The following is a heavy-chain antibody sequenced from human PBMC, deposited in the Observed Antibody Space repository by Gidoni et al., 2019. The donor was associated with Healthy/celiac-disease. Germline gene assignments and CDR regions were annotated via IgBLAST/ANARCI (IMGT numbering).Heavy chain of an antibody. CDR1: GLTFSSYA. CDR3: AKVRGYYYDSSGYDY. CDR2: ISGSGGST. V-gene: IGHV3-23*01. Sequence: EVQLLESGGGVVQHGGSLRLSCAASGLTFSSYAMSWVRQAPGKGLEWVAAISGSGGSTYYAASVKGRFTISRDNSKNTLYLQMNSLRAEDTAVYYCAKVRGYYYDSSGYDYWGQGTLVTVSS. J-gene: IGHJ4*02. D-gene: IGHD3-22*01.